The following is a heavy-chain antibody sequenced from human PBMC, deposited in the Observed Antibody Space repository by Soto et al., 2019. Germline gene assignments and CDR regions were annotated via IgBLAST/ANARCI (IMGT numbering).Heavy chain of an antibody. CDR1: GGSFSGYY. V-gene: IGHV4-34*01. CDR3: ARAYSSGWSLLDD. D-gene: IGHD6-19*01. J-gene: IGHJ4*02. CDR2: INHRGST. Sequence: QVQLQQWGAGLLKPSETLSLTCAVYGGSFSGYYWSWIRQPPGKGLEWIGEINHRGSTNYNPSLTSRVTISVDTSKNQFSLKLSSVTAADTAVYYCARAYSSGWSLLDDWGQGTLVTVSS.